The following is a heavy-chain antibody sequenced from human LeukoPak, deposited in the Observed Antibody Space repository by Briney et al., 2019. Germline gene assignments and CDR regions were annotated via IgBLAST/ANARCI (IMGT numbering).Heavy chain of an antibody. D-gene: IGHD1-1*01. CDR2: ISSSAGTM. J-gene: IGHJ3*02. Sequence: PGGSLRLSCAASGFTFSSYEMNWDRQAPGKGLEWVSYISSSAGTMYYADSVKGRFTISRDNAKNSLYLQMNSLRAEDTAVYYCARTPGTTFDAFDIWDHGTVATVTS. CDR3: ARTPGTTFDAFDI. V-gene: IGHV3-48*03. CDR1: GFTFSSYE.